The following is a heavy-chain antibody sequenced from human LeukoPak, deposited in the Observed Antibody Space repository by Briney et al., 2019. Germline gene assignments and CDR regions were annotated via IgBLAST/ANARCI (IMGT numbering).Heavy chain of an antibody. D-gene: IGHD2-15*01. CDR2: INPKNAAT. CDR1: GYTFTGHY. V-gene: IGHV1-2*02. CDR3: AKTLYVAAAPGSFDY. J-gene: IGHJ4*02. Sequence: ASVKVSCKASGYTFTGHYMHWVRQAPGQGLEWMGWINPKNAATNYAQGFQGRVTMTRDTSTGTVYMEVSGLKSDDTAVYYCAKTLYVAAAPGSFDYGGQGTLVTVSS.